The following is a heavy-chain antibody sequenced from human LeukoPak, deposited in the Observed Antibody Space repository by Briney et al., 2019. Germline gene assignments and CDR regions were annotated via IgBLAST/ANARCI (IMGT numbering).Heavy chain of an antibody. D-gene: IGHD1-26*01. Sequence: NTSETLSLTCTVSGGSISSGSYYWSWIRQPAGKGLEWIGRIYTSGSTNYNPSLKSRVTMSVDTSKNQFSLKLSSVTAADTAVYYCARVSWQRKSGGYYFDYWGQGTLVTVSS. V-gene: IGHV4-61*02. CDR2: IYTSGST. J-gene: IGHJ4*02. CDR3: ARVSWQRKSGGYYFDY. CDR1: GGSISSGSYY.